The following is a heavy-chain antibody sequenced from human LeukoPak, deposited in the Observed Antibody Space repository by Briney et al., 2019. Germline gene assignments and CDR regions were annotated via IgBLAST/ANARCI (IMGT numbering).Heavy chain of an antibody. CDR2: IKGDGSTK. V-gene: IGHV3-7*05. J-gene: IGHJ6*02. Sequence: GGSLRLSCAASGFTFSSYWMTWVRQAPGKGLEWVASIKGDGSTKFYVDSLKGRFTISRDNAKNSLYLQMNSLRGEDTALYYCARWVITPYYGRDVWGQGTTVTVSS. D-gene: IGHD3-16*01. CDR1: GFTFSSYW. CDR3: ARWVITPYYGRDV.